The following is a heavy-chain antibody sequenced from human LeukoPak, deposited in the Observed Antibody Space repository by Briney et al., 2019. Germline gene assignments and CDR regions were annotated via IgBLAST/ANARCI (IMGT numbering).Heavy chain of an antibody. CDR1: GYTFTSYD. CDR3: ARDLLRYCTNGVCLAAMVHRYYYYYMDV. D-gene: IGHD2-8*01. V-gene: IGHV1-8*01. CDR2: MNPNSGNT. J-gene: IGHJ6*03. Sequence: GASVKVSCKASGYTFTSYDINWVRQATGQGLEWMGWMNPNSGNTGYAQKFQGRVTMTRNTSISTAYMELSSLRSDDTAVYYCARDLLRYCTNGVCLAAMVHRYYYYYMDVWGKGTTVTVSS.